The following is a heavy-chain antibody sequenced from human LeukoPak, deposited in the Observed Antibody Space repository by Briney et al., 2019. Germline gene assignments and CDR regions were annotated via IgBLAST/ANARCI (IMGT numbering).Heavy chain of an antibody. CDR3: ATLGYCSSTSCSRAPYYYYYMDV. J-gene: IGHJ6*03. CDR1: GGTFSSYA. CDR2: IIPILGIA. Sequence: SVKVSCKASGGTFSSYAISWVRQAPGQGLEWMGRIIPILGIANYAQKFQGRVTITADKSTSTAYMELSSLRSEDTAVYYCATLGYCSSTSCSRAPYYYYYMDVWGKGTTVTVSS. V-gene: IGHV1-69*04. D-gene: IGHD2-2*01.